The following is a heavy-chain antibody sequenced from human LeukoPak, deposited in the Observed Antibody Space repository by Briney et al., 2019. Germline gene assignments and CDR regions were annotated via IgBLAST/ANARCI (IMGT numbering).Heavy chain of an antibody. V-gene: IGHV4-39*07. D-gene: IGHD4-17*01. CDR1: GGSISSSSYY. Sequence: SETLSLTCTVSGGSISSSSYYWGWIRQPPGKGLEWIGNIYYSGSTYYNPSLKSRVTISVDTSKNQFYLKLRSVTAADTAVYYCASLLGYYGDYPNFDYWGQGTLVTVSS. J-gene: IGHJ4*02. CDR3: ASLLGYYGDYPNFDY. CDR2: IYYSGST.